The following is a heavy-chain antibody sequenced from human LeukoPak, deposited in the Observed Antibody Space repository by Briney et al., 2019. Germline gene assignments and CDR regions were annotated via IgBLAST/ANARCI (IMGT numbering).Heavy chain of an antibody. V-gene: IGHV1-69*06. Sequence: ASVKVSCKASGGTFSSYAISWVRQAPGQGLEWMGGIIPIFGTANYAQKFQGRVTITADKSTSTAYMELSSLRSEDTAVYYCARAGDSSGQFDYWGQGTLVTVSS. D-gene: IGHD3-22*01. CDR3: ARAGDSSGQFDY. CDR2: IIPIFGTA. J-gene: IGHJ4*02. CDR1: GGTFSSYA.